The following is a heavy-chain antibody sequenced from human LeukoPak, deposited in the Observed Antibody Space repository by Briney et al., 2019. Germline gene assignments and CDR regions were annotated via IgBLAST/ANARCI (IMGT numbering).Heavy chain of an antibody. V-gene: IGHV1-69*06. J-gene: IGHJ3*02. CDR3: ARERDDAFDI. CDR1: GGTFSSYA. CDR2: IIPIFGTA. Sequence: SVKVSCKASGGTFSSYAISWVRQAPGQGLERMGGIIPIFGTANYAQKFQGRVTITADKSTSTAYMELSSLRSEDTAVYYCARERDDAFDIWGQGTMVTVSS.